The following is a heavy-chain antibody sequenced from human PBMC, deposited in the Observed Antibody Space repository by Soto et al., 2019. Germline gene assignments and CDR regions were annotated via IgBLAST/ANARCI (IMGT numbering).Heavy chain of an antibody. CDR3: ARSRGFDYGDYVGSYFDY. J-gene: IGHJ4*02. D-gene: IGHD4-17*01. V-gene: IGHV4-31*03. Sequence: QVQLQESGPGLVKPSQTLSLTCTVSGGSISSGGYYWSWIRQHPGKGLEWIGYIYYSGSTYYNPSLQSRVTIPVDTSKHQFSLKLSSVTAADTAVYYCARSRGFDYGDYVGSYFDYWAQGTLVTVSS. CDR2: IYYSGST. CDR1: GGSISSGGYY.